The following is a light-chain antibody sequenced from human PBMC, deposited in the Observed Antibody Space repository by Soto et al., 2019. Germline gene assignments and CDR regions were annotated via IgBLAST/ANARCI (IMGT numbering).Light chain of an antibody. CDR1: QGIRND. CDR2: AAS. Sequence: AIQVTQSPSSLSASVGDRVTIICRASQGIRNDLGWYQQKPGKAPKLLIYAASSLESGVPSRFIGSGYGTDFTLSISSLQAEDFATYYCLQDHTYPYTFGQGTKLEIK. V-gene: IGKV1-6*02. CDR3: LQDHTYPYT. J-gene: IGKJ2*01.